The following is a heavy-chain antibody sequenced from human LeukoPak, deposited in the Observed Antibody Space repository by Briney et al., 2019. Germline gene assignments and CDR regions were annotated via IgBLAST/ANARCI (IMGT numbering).Heavy chain of an antibody. Sequence: GGSLRLLCAASGFTFSSYAMSWARQSTEKGLEWVSAISGSGGSTYYADSVKGRFTISRDNSKNTLYLQMNSLRAEDTAVYYCAKRQRGYYYGSGSSDYWGQGTLVTVSS. V-gene: IGHV3-23*01. J-gene: IGHJ4*02. CDR3: AKRQRGYYYGSGSSDY. D-gene: IGHD3-10*01. CDR2: ISGSGGST. CDR1: GFTFSSYA.